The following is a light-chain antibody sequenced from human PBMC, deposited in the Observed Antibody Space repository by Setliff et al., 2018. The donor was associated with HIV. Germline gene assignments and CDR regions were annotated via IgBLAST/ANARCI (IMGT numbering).Light chain of an antibody. V-gene: IGKV4-1*01. CDR1: QSVIFNSNNKNY. J-gene: IGKJ1*01. CDR3: HQYYNTPRT. Sequence: DIVMTQSPASLAVSLGERATIHCKSSQSVIFNSNNKNYLAWYQQKPGQPPKLLFYWAPTRESGVPDRFSGSGSGTDFTLTINSLQAEDVAVYYCHQYYNTPRTFGQGTKVDIK. CDR2: WAP.